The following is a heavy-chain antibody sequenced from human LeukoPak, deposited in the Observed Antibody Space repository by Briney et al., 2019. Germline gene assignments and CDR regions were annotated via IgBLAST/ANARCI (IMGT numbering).Heavy chain of an antibody. D-gene: IGHD3-22*01. CDR3: ASGRYYDSSGYYDY. J-gene: IGHJ4*02. Sequence: SETLSLTCTVSGGSISSGDYYWSWIRQPPGKGLEWIGYIYYSGSTYYNPSLKSRVTISVDTSKNQFSLKLSSVTAADTAVYYCASGRYYDSSGYYDYWGQGTLVTVSP. CDR1: GGSISSGDYY. CDR2: IYYSGST. V-gene: IGHV4-30-4*01.